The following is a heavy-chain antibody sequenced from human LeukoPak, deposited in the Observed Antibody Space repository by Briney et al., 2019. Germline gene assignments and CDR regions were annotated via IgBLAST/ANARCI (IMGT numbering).Heavy chain of an antibody. V-gene: IGHV1-2*02. D-gene: IGHD1-14*01. CDR3: ARAKRNQFYKRGFDY. Sequence: ASVKVSCKTSGYKFTDYFIHWVRQAPGQRLEWMAWINPYSGGTGSARKFQNRLTLTRDTSIDTTYVDLTSLTSDDTAVYYCARAKRNQFYKRGFDYWGQGSLITVSS. CDR1: GYKFTDYF. CDR2: INPYSGGT. J-gene: IGHJ4*02.